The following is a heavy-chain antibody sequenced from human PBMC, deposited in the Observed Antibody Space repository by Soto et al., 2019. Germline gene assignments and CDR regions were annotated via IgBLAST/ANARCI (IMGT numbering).Heavy chain of an antibody. CDR1: GGSFSGYY. CDR3: ARDSHDILTGPPWVWYFDL. D-gene: IGHD3-9*01. Sequence: QVQLQQWGAGPLRPLETLSLTCGVSGGSFSGYYWAWIRQSPGKGLEWIGEINDRGSINYNPSLKSRVSISADTSKNHYSLNLRSVTAADTAVYYCARDSHDILTGPPWVWYFDLWGRGTLVTVSS. V-gene: IGHV4-34*01. J-gene: IGHJ2*01. CDR2: INDRGSI.